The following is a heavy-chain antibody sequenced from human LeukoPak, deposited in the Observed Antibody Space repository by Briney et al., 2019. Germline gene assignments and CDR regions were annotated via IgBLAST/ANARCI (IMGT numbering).Heavy chain of an antibody. Sequence: SETLSLTCAVYGGSFSGYYWSWIRQPPGKGLEWIGYIYYTGSTNHNPSLKSRVTISVDTSKNQFSLKLSSVTAADTAVYYCARVVYSGYDFRGAMDVWGKGTTVTVSS. CDR2: IYYTGST. J-gene: IGHJ6*03. V-gene: IGHV4-59*01. D-gene: IGHD5-12*01. CDR1: GGSFSGYY. CDR3: ARVVYSGYDFRGAMDV.